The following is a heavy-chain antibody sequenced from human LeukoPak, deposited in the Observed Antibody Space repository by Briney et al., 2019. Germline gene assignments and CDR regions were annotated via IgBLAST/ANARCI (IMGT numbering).Heavy chain of an antibody. Sequence: SVKVSCKASGGTFSSYAISWVRQAPGQGLEWMGGIIPIFGTANYAQKFQGRVTITADESTSTAYMELSSLRSEDTAVYYCAREDYYDSSGYYDYWGQGTLVTVSS. V-gene: IGHV1-69*13. CDR1: GGTFSSYA. J-gene: IGHJ4*02. D-gene: IGHD3-22*01. CDR3: AREDYYDSSGYYDY. CDR2: IIPIFGTA.